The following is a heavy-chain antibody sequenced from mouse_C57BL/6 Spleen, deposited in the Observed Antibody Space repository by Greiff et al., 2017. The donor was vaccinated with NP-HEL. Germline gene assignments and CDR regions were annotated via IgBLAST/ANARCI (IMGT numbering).Heavy chain of an antibody. CDR1: GYTFTSYG. D-gene: IGHD1-1*01. V-gene: IGHV1-81*01. Sequence: VKLQESGAELARPGASVKLSCKASGYTFTSYGISWVKQRTGQGLEWIGEIYPRSGNTYYNEKFKGKATLTADKSSSTAYMELRSLTSEDSAVYFCGYGSRDWYFDVWGTGTTVTVSS. CDR3: GYGSRDWYFDV. CDR2: IYPRSGNT. J-gene: IGHJ1*03.